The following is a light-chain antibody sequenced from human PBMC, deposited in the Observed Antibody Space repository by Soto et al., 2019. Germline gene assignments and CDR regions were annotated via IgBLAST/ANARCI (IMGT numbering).Light chain of an antibody. J-gene: IGKJ1*01. V-gene: IGKV1-5*03. Sequence: NQRHMSPTPLSXXVGDXVTVPCRASQTISSWLACYQQKPGKARKLLIYKSSTLEGGVTSRLRGSGSGTAFTLPLAWLQADDFASYACQQDLNYWFGQG. CDR3: QQDLNYW. CDR1: QTISSW. CDR2: KSS.